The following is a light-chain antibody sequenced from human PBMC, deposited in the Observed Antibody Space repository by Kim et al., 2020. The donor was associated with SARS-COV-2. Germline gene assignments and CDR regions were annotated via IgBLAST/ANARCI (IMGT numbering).Light chain of an antibody. Sequence: DIQMTQSPSSLSASVGDRVTITCQASQDISNYLNWYQQKPGKAPKLLIYDASNLETGVPSRFSGSGSGTDFTFTISSLQPEDIEEYYCQQYDNLLTFGGGTKVDIK. CDR3: QQYDNLLT. CDR1: QDISNY. CDR2: DAS. V-gene: IGKV1-33*01. J-gene: IGKJ4*01.